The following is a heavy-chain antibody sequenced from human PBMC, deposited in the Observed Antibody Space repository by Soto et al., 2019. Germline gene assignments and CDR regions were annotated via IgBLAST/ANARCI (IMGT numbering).Heavy chain of an antibody. Sequence: GGSLRLSCAASGFTFSSYWMSWVRQAPGKGLEWVANIKQDGSEKYYVDSVKGRFTISRDNAKNSLYLQMNSLRAEDTAVYYYARGLRYFDWLPTADYYYGMDVWGQGTTVTVSS. V-gene: IGHV3-7*01. J-gene: IGHJ6*02. CDR3: ARGLRYFDWLPTADYYYGMDV. CDR2: IKQDGSEK. CDR1: GFTFSSYW. D-gene: IGHD3-9*01.